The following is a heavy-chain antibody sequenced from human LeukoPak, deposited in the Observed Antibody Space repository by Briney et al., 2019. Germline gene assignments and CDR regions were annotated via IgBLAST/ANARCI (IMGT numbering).Heavy chain of an antibody. V-gene: IGHV4-59*01. CDR1: GGSISSYY. Sequence: SETLSLTCTVSGGSISSYYWSWIRQPPGKGLEWIGYIYYSGSTNYNPSLKSRVTISVDTSKNQFSLKLSSVTAADTAVYHCARVAGLEWLFGYDAFDIWGQGTMVTVSS. CDR2: IYYSGST. CDR3: ARVAGLEWLFGYDAFDI. D-gene: IGHD3-3*01. J-gene: IGHJ3*02.